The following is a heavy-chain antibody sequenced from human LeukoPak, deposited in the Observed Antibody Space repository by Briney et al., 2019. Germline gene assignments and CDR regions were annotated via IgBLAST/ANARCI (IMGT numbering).Heavy chain of an antibody. CDR1: GVNNYA. D-gene: IGHD3-16*01. V-gene: IGHV3-23*01. J-gene: IGHJ4*02. Sequence: PGGSLRLSCAVSGVNNYAISWVRQAPGKGLEWVSVISGSGGSTYYADSVKGRFTISRGTSENTIYLQMNSLRAEGTAVYYCATSPRVTLYVMGDFAYWGQGTLVTVSS. CDR2: ISGSGGST. CDR3: ATSPRVTLYVMGDFAY.